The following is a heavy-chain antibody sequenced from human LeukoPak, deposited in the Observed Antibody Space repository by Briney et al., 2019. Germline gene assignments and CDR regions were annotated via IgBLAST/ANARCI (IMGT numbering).Heavy chain of an antibody. CDR3: ARALGYMTTVTYNWFDP. V-gene: IGHV1-69*02. Sequence: SVKVSCKASGGTFSSYTISWVRQAPGQGLEWMGRIIPILGIANYAQKFQGRVTITADKSTSTAYMELSSLRSEDTAVYYCARALGYMTTVTYNWFDPWGQGTLVTVSS. CDR2: IIPILGIA. J-gene: IGHJ5*02. D-gene: IGHD4-11*01. CDR1: GGTFSSYT.